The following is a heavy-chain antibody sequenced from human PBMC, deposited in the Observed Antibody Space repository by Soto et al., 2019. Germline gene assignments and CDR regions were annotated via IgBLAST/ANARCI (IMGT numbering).Heavy chain of an antibody. D-gene: IGHD6-13*01. CDR2: ITAGGGCT. Sequence: VQLLESGGGLVQPGESLRLSCVASGFTFSDYVMSWVRQTPGRGLEWVAGITAGGGCTYHPDSVKARFTVSRDNSENTLYLQMNSLRAEDTAVYFCAKGYLSLWGQGTLVTVSS. J-gene: IGHJ4*02. CDR1: GFTFSDYV. V-gene: IGHV3-23*01. CDR3: AKGYLSL.